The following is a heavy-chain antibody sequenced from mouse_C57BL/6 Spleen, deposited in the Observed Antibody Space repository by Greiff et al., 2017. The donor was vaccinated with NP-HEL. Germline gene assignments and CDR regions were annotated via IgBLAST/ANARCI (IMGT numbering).Heavy chain of an antibody. J-gene: IGHJ2*01. CDR3: ARGGIYDGYYLDY. Sequence: EVQLKESGAELVKPGASVKLSCTASGFNIKDYYMHWVKQRTEQGLEWIGRIDPEDGETKYASKFQGKATITADTSTNTAYLQLSSLTSEDTAVYYCARGGIYDGYYLDYWGQGTTLTVSS. V-gene: IGHV14-2*01. CDR1: GFNIKDYY. CDR2: IDPEDGET. D-gene: IGHD2-3*01.